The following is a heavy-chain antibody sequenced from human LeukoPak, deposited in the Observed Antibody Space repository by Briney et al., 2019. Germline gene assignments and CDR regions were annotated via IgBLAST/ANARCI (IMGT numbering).Heavy chain of an antibody. Sequence: GRSLRLSCVGSGFTFSNFWMNWVRQAPGKGLEWVASIKQDGSEKFYVDSAKGRFTISRDNAKNSLHLQMNSLRVEDTAVYYCARDMIGNYGDYPTAFDIWGQGTMVTVSS. D-gene: IGHD4-17*01. J-gene: IGHJ3*02. V-gene: IGHV3-7*01. CDR3: ARDMIGNYGDYPTAFDI. CDR2: IKQDGSEK. CDR1: GFTFSNFW.